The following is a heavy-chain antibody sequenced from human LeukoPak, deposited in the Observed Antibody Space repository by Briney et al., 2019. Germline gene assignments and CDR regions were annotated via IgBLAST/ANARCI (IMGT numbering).Heavy chain of an antibody. CDR3: AKDSVFYYYMDV. CDR2: FDSEDGET. V-gene: IGHV1-24*01. CDR1: GYTLTESS. D-gene: IGHD3-10*01. J-gene: IGHJ6*03. Sequence: GASVKVSCKVSGYTLTESSMHWVRQAPGKGLEWMGRFDSEDGETIYAQKFQGRVTMTEDTSTDTAYMDLSSLRSEDTAVYYCAKDSVFYYYMDVWGKGTTVTVSS.